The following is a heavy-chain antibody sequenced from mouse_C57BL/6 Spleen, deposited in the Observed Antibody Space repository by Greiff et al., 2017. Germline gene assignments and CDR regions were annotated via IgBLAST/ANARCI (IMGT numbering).Heavy chain of an antibody. D-gene: IGHD3-1*01. CDR2: IDPSDSET. CDR3: ARSLRGMYFDV. J-gene: IGHJ1*03. CDR1: GYTFTSYW. Sequence: VQLQQPGAELVRPGSSVKLSCKASGYTFTSYWMHWVKQRPIQGLEWIGNIDPSDSETHYNQKFKDKATLTVDKSSSTAYMQLSSLTSEDSAVYYCARSLRGMYFDVWGTGTTVTVSS. V-gene: IGHV1-52*01.